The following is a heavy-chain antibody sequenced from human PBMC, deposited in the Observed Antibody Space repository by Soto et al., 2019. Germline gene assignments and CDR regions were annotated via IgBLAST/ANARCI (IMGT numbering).Heavy chain of an antibody. CDR1: GFTFNSYW. J-gene: IGHJ6*02. D-gene: IGHD3-3*01. V-gene: IGHV3-7*03. Sequence: EVQLVESGGGLVQPGGSLRLSCAASGFTFNSYWMSWVRQAPGKGLEWVANIKQDGSEKYYVDSVKGRFTISRDNAKNSLYLQMNSLRAEDTAVYYCARDPRLYDFWSGTYYYYGMDVWGQGTTVTVSS. CDR2: IKQDGSEK. CDR3: ARDPRLYDFWSGTYYYYGMDV.